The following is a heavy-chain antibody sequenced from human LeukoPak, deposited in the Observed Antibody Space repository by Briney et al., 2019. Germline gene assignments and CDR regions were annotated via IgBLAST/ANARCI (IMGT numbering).Heavy chain of an antibody. CDR1: GGSISSYY. V-gene: IGHV4-4*07. CDR2: IYTSGST. Sequence: SETLSLTCTVSGGSISSYYWSWIRQPAGKGLEWIGRIYTSGSTNYNPSLESRVTMSVDTSKNQFSLKLSSVTAADTAVYYCARGRNYYDSSGYYYESAFDIWGQGTMVTVSS. J-gene: IGHJ3*02. CDR3: ARGRNYYDSSGYYYESAFDI. D-gene: IGHD3-22*01.